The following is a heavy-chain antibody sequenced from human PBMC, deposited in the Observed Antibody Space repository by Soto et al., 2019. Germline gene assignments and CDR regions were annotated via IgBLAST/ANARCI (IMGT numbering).Heavy chain of an antibody. CDR2: MNPDSGDT. CDR3: ARSVGGSNVNFDY. Sequence: QVQLVQSGAEVRTPGASVKVXCKAXGYTFTRYDINWVRQAAGKGPEWMGWMNPDSGDTGYVQEFQGRVTMTRNTAISTAYMELSSLRSEDTAVYYCARSVGGSNVNFDYWGQGTLVTVSS. V-gene: IGHV1-8*01. J-gene: IGHJ4*02. D-gene: IGHD3-10*01. CDR1: GYTFTRYD.